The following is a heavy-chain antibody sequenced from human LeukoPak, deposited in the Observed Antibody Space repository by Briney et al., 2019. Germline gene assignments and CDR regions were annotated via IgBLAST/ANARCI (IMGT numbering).Heavy chain of an antibody. V-gene: IGHV3-30*02. CDR2: IWYGGSNK. CDR3: AKDVWNRGYFDY. D-gene: IGHD1-1*01. CDR1: GFTFSSYG. Sequence: GGSLRLSCAASGFTFSSYGMHWVRQAPGKGLEWVAVIWYGGSNKYYADSVKGRFTISRDNSKNTLYLQMNSLRAEDTAVYYCAKDVWNRGYFDYWGQGTLVTVSS. J-gene: IGHJ4*02.